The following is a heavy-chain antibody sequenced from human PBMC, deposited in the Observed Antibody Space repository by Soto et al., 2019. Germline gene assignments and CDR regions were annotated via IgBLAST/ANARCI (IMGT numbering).Heavy chain of an antibody. CDR1: GFTFSSYG. Sequence: ESGGGVVPPGRSLRLSCAASGFTFSSYGMHWVHQAPGKGLEWVAVIWFDGSNKFYADSVKGRFTISRDNSKNTVSLQMNSLRDEDSAAYYCATTGPYWGQGTLVTVSS. CDR3: ATTGPY. V-gene: IGHV3-33*01. CDR2: IWFDGSNK. J-gene: IGHJ4*02.